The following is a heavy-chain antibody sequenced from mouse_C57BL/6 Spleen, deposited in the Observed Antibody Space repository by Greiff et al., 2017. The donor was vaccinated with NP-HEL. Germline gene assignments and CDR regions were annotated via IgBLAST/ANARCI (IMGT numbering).Heavy chain of an antibody. J-gene: IGHJ2*01. V-gene: IGHV1-62-2*01. CDR1: GYTFTEYT. CDR3: ARRGGYGNYLYYFDY. D-gene: IGHD2-10*02. CDR2: FYPGSGSI. Sequence: VQLQESGAELVKPGASVKLSCKASGYTFTEYTIHWVKQRPGQGLEWIGWFYPGSGSIKYNEKFKDKATLTADKSSSTVYMELSRLTSEDTAIYFCARRGGYGNYLYYFDYWGQGTTLTVSS.